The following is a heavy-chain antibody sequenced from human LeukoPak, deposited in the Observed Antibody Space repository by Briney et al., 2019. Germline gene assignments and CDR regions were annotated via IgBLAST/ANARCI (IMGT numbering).Heavy chain of an antibody. CDR1: GFTFDDYG. D-gene: IGHD3-3*01. V-gene: IGHV3-20*04. CDR3: AREYYDFWSGYYSY. CDR2: INWNGGNT. J-gene: IGHJ4*02. Sequence: PGGSLRLSCAASGFTFDDYGMSWVRQAPGKGLEWVSGINWNGGNTGYADSVKGRFTISRDNAKNPLYLQMNSLRAEDTALYYCAREYYDFWSGYYSYWGQGTLVTVSS.